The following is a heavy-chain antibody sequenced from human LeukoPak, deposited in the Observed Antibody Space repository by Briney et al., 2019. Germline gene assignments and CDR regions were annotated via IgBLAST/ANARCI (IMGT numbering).Heavy chain of an antibody. Sequence: KTGGSLRLSCAASGFTFSDYYMSWIRQAPGKGLEWVSYISSSGSTIYYADSVKGRFTISRDNAKNSLNLQMNSLRAEDTAVYYCAKSPRGDYYDSSGQWDYWGQGTLVTVSS. D-gene: IGHD3-22*01. CDR3: AKSPRGDYYDSSGQWDY. CDR1: GFTFSDYY. CDR2: ISSSGSTI. V-gene: IGHV3-11*01. J-gene: IGHJ4*02.